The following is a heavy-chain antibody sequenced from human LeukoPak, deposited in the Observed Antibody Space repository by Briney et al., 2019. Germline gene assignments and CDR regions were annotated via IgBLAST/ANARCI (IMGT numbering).Heavy chain of an antibody. Sequence: ASVKVSCKASGYTFTGYYMHWVRQAPGQGLEWMGWINPNSGGTNYAQKFQGRVTMTRDTSISTAYMELSRLRSDDTAVYYCARERNYYDSSGSFYYYYYMDVWGKGTTVTVSS. V-gene: IGHV1-2*02. J-gene: IGHJ6*03. CDR3: ARERNYYDSSGSFYYYYYMDV. D-gene: IGHD3-22*01. CDR2: INPNSGGT. CDR1: GYTFTGYY.